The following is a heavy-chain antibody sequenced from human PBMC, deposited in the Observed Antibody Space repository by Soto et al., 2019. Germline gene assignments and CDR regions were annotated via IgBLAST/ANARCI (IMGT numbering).Heavy chain of an antibody. Sequence: VQLVESGGGVVQPGRSLRLSCAASGFTFSDYALHWVRQAPGKGLEWVSVVSHDGRNTHYADSVKGRFTISRDSSKNTVSMEMTSLRAEDTAVYYCAKGGRQWLVTSAFNYWGQGALVTVSS. CDR3: AKGGRQWLVTSAFNY. J-gene: IGHJ4*02. CDR1: GFTFSDYA. D-gene: IGHD6-19*01. CDR2: VSHDGRNT. V-gene: IGHV3-30*18.